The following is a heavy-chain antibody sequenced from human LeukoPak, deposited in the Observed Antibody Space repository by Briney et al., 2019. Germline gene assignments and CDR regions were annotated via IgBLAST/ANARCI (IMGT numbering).Heavy chain of an antibody. V-gene: IGHV3-9*01. CDR3: ARTYPRDNWFDP. CDR2: ISWNSGSI. Sequence: GGSLRLSCAASGFTFDDYAMHWVRQAPGKGLEWVSGISWNSGSIGYADSVKGRFTISRDNAKNTLYLQMNSLRAEDTAVYYCARTYPRDNWFDPWGQGTLVTVSS. J-gene: IGHJ5*02. CDR1: GFTFDDYA.